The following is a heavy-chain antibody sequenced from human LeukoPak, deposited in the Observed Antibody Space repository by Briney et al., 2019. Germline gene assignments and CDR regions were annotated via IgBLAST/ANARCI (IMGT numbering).Heavy chain of an antibody. D-gene: IGHD3-3*01. Sequence: PGGSLRLSCAASGFTFSSYSMNWVRQAPGKGLEWVSSISSSSSYIYYADSVKGRFTISRDNAKNSLYLQMNSLRAEDTAVYYCARDPPIFEVVITEYYYYSYMDVWAKGPRSPSP. CDR1: GFTFSSYS. CDR3: ARDPPIFEVVITEYYYYSYMDV. V-gene: IGHV3-21*01. CDR2: ISSSSSYI. J-gene: IGHJ6*03.